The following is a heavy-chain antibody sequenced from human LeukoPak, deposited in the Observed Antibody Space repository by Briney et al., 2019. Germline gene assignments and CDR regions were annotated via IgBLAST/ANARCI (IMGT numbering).Heavy chain of an antibody. J-gene: IGHJ5*02. V-gene: IGHV4-34*01. CDR3: AREGTYGWYNWFDP. CDR1: GGSFSGFH. D-gene: IGHD6-19*01. CDR2: INHSGST. Sequence: SETLSLTCAVYGGSFSGFHWTWIRQPPGKGLEWIGEINHSGSTNYNPSLKSRVTITPDTSKNQFSLRLTSVTAADTAVYYCAREGTYGWYNWFDPWGQGTLATVSS.